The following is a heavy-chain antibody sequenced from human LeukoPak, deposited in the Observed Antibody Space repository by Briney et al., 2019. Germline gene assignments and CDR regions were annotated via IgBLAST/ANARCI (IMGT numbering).Heavy chain of an antibody. V-gene: IGHV3-48*04. CDR3: ARAGKYMVRGVKSWFDP. CDR1: GFTFSDYI. CDR2: ISSSGGTI. D-gene: IGHD3-10*01. J-gene: IGHJ5*02. Sequence: GGSLRLSCAASGFTFSDYIINWVRQAPGKGLEWISYISSSGGTIYYADSVKGRFTISRDNAKNSLYLQMNSLRAEDTAVYYCARAGKYMVRGVKSWFDPWGQGTLVTVSS.